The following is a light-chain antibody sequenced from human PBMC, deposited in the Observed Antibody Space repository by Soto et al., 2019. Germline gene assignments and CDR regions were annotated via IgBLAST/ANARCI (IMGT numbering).Light chain of an antibody. CDR2: KAS. Sequence: DIQMTQSPSTLSASVGDRVTMSCRASQSVSNWLAWYQQKPGKAPKLLIYKASSLESGVPSRFSGSGSGTEFTLTISSLQPDDFATYYCQQYNYYWTFGQGTKVEIK. CDR1: QSVSNW. V-gene: IGKV1-5*03. J-gene: IGKJ1*01. CDR3: QQYNYYWT.